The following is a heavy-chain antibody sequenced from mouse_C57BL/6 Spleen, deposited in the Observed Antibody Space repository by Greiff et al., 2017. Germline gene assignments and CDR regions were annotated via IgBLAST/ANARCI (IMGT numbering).Heavy chain of an antibody. CDR1: GYNFTDYY. Sequence: EVQLQQSGPELVKPGASVKMSCTASGYNFTDYYMNWVKQRTEKGLEWIGEIDPEDGVTNYDPKFKGKATVTVDTSSSTAYLQLSSLTSEDTAVYYCARPWIYYCGCVSFDYWGQGTLVTVSS. V-gene: IGHV14-2*01. J-gene: IGHJ3*01. CDR2: IDPEDGVT. CDR3: ARPWIYYCGCVSFDY. D-gene: IGHD2-1*01.